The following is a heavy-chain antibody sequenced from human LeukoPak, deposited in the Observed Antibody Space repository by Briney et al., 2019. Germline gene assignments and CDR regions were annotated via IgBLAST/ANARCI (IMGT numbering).Heavy chain of an antibody. V-gene: IGHV3-7*01. D-gene: IGHD6-19*01. CDR2: TNQDGSKN. J-gene: IGHJ4*02. Sequence: QPGGSLRLSCAASEFTFSNYWMSWVRQAPGKGLERVAHTNQDGSKNYYVDSVRGRFTISRDNAKNSLYLQMNSLRAEDTAVYYCATTVGGYPDDYLDYWGQGTLVTVSS. CDR1: EFTFSNYW. CDR3: ATTVGGYPDDYLDY.